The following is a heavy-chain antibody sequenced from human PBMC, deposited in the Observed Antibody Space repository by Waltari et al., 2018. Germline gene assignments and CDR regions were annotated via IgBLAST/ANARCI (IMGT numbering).Heavy chain of an antibody. CDR1: GFTFSSYW. Sequence: EVQLVESGGGLVQPGGSLRLSCAASGFTFSSYWMHWVRQAPGKGLVVVSLINSDGSSTSYADSVKGRFTISRDNAKNTLYLQMNSLRAEDTAVYYCAMREYSGSYSWGQGTLVTVSS. CDR2: INSDGSST. CDR3: AMREYSGSYS. J-gene: IGHJ4*02. D-gene: IGHD1-26*01. V-gene: IGHV3-74*01.